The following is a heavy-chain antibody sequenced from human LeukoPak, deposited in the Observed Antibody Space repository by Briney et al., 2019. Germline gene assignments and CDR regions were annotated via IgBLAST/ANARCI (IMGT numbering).Heavy chain of an antibody. CDR3: AKDGGTTMVRGVLYGMDV. D-gene: IGHD3-10*01. J-gene: IGHJ6*02. CDR2: ISGSGGST. V-gene: IGHV3-23*01. Sequence: GGSLRLSCAASGFTFSSYAMSWVRQAPGKGLEWVSAISGSGGSTYYADSVKGRFTISRDNSKNTLYLQMNSLRAEDTAVYYCAKDGGTTMVRGVLYGMDVWGQGTTVTVSS. CDR1: GFTFSSYA.